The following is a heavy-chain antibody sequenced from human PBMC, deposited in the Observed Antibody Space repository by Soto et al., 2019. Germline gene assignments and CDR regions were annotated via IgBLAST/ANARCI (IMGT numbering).Heavy chain of an antibody. CDR3: ARDRSIAAPTARRYGMDV. Sequence: QVQLVQSGAEVKKPGASVQVSCKASGYTFTSYGISWVRQAPGQGLEWMGWISAYNGNTNYAQKLQGRVTMTTDTSTSTAYMELRSLRSDDTAVYYCARDRSIAAPTARRYGMDVWGQGTTVTVSS. J-gene: IGHJ6*02. D-gene: IGHD6-6*01. CDR1: GYTFTSYG. CDR2: ISAYNGNT. V-gene: IGHV1-18*01.